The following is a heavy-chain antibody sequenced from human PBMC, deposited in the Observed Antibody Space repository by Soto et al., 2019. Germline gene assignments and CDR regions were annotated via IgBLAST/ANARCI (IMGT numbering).Heavy chain of an antibody. Sequence: SEPLSLTCTLSGGAINDHYWSFIRQPPGKGLEWIGYIYYNGNTNYNPSLESRVTISVDRSRNQFSLRLTSLTAADTAVYYCARVRTGYFDYWGRGALVTVSS. D-gene: IGHD3-9*01. CDR1: GGAINDHY. J-gene: IGHJ4*02. V-gene: IGHV4-59*11. CDR3: ARVRTGYFDY. CDR2: IYYNGNT.